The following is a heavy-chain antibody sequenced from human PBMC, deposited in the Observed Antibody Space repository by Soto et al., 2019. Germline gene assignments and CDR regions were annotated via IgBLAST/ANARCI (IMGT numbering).Heavy chain of an antibody. CDR2: ISDSGNA. V-gene: IGHV4-61*08. J-gene: IGHJ6*02. CDR3: ARDRPPTIYNSAWYYYGLDV. D-gene: IGHD6-19*01. Sequence: SETLSLTCTVSGGSVSSGDYYWTWIRQPPGKGLEWIGHISDSGNANYNPSLKSRVTISSDRSKNQFSLKLTSVATADTAVYFCARDRPPTIYNSAWYYYGLDVWGQGTTVTVSS. CDR1: GGSVSSGDYY.